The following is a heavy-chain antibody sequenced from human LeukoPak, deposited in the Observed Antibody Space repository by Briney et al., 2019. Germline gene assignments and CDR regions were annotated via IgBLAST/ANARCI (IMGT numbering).Heavy chain of an antibody. J-gene: IGHJ4*02. CDR2: IYYSGST. V-gene: IGHV4-59*08. Sequence: SETLSLTCTVSGGSLSTYYWSWIRQPPGKGLKWIGYIYYSGSTNYNPSLKSRVTISVDTSKNQFSLKLSSVTAADTAVYYCARGYYDSSGYFDYWGQGTLVTVSS. D-gene: IGHD3-22*01. CDR1: GGSLSTYY. CDR3: ARGYYDSSGYFDY.